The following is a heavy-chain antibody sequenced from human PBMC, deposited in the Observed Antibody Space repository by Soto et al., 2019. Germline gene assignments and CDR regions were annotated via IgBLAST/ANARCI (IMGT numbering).Heavy chain of an antibody. V-gene: IGHV1-3*01. J-gene: IGHJ6*02. CDR2: INAGNGNT. CDR1: GYTFTSYA. CDR3: ARDYVAYGDYAYHYGMDV. D-gene: IGHD4-17*01. Sequence: ASVKVSCKASGYTFTSYAMHWVRQAPGQRLEWMGWINAGNGNTKYSQKFQGRVTITRDTSASTAYMELSSLRSEDTAVYYCARDYVAYGDYAYHYGMDVWGQGTTVTVSS.